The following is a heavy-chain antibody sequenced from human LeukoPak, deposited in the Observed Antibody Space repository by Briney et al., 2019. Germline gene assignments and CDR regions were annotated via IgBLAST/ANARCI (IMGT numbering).Heavy chain of an antibody. V-gene: IGHV3-23*01. CDR1: GFTFSSYA. J-gene: IGHJ4*02. CDR2: LSGSGTNT. Sequence: GGSLRLSCAASGFTFSSYAMTWVRQAPGKGLEWVSSLSGSGTNTYYADSVTGRFTISRDNFKSTLYLQMTSLRAEDTAFYFCARGPARSAPYYFDYWGQGTLVTVSS. CDR3: ARGPARSAPYYFDY.